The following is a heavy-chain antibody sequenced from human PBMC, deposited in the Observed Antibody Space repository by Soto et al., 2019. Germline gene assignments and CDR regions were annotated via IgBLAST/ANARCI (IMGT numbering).Heavy chain of an antibody. V-gene: IGHV3-23*01. CDR3: AKAVATTFGWFDP. D-gene: IGHD2-15*01. Sequence: EVQLLESGGGLVQPGGSLRLSCAASGITFSSYAMNWVRQAPGKGLEWVSSISGSGGITQYADSVKGRFTISRDNSKNTLYLQMNTLRAEDTAIYYCAKAVATTFGWFDPWGQGTLVTVSS. J-gene: IGHJ5*02. CDR2: ISGSGGIT. CDR1: GITFSSYA.